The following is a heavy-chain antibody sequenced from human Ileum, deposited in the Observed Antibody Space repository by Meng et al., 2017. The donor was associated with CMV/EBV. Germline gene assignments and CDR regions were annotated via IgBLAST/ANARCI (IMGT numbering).Heavy chain of an antibody. J-gene: IGHJ6*02. D-gene: IGHD7-27*01. CDR1: GGSISSYY. V-gene: IGHV4-59*01. CDR3: ARGLGRYYGMDV. CDR2: IYYSGST. Sequence: SETLSLTCSVSGGSISSYYWTWIRQPPGKGLEWIGHIYYSGSTNYNPSLKSRVTISVDTSKKQFSLKLTSVTAADTAVYYCARGLGRYYGMDVWGQGTTVTVSS.